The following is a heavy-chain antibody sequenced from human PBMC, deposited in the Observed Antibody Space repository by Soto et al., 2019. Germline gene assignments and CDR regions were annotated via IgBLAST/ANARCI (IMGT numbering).Heavy chain of an antibody. CDR1: GCNCSSYA. CDR2: ISGSGGST. Sequence: WGSLRLSCAASGCNCSSYAMSRVRKAPGKGLEWVSAISGSGGSTYYADSVKGRFTISRDNSKNTLYLQMNSLRAEDTAVYYCAKLKDIVMVVVATHFAYLGQGTLVPVSS. CDR3: AKLKDIVMVVVATHFAY. V-gene: IGHV3-23*01. D-gene: IGHD2-15*01. J-gene: IGHJ4*02.